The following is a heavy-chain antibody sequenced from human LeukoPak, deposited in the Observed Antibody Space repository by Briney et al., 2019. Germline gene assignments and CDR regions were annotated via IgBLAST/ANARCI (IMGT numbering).Heavy chain of an antibody. V-gene: IGHV1-18*01. D-gene: IGHD3-10*01. CDR1: GYTFTSYG. CDR2: VSAYNGNT. J-gene: IGHJ4*02. CDR3: ARRGSGSYYGSYDY. Sequence: GASVKVSCKASGYTFTSYGISWVRQAPGQGLEWMGWVSAYNGNTNYAQKLQGRVTMTTDTSTSTAYMELRSLRSDDTAVYYCARRGSGSYYGSYDYWGQGTLVTASS.